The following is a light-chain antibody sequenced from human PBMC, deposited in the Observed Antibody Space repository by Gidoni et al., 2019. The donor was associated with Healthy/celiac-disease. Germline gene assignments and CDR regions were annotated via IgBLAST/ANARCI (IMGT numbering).Light chain of an antibody. V-gene: IGKV1-39*01. J-gene: IGKJ2*01. CDR3: QQSYSTPPYT. Sequence: DLKMTQSPSSLSASVGDRVTITSRASQSISSYLNWYQQKPGKAPKLLIYSASSLQSGVPSRFSGSGSETDFTLTISSLQPEDFATYYGQQSYSTPPYTFGQGTKLEIK. CDR2: SAS. CDR1: QSISSY.